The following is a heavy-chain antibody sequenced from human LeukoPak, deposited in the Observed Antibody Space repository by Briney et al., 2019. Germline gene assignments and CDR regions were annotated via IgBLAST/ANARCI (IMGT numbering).Heavy chain of an antibody. Sequence: GRSLRLSCAASGFTFSSYAMHWVREAPGKGLEGVAVISYDGSNKYYADSVKGRFTISRDNSKNTLYLQMNSLRAEDTAVYYCARDRYSSGWYTDYWGQGTLVTVSS. V-gene: IGHV3-30-3*01. J-gene: IGHJ4*02. CDR1: GFTFSSYA. CDR3: ARDRYSSGWYTDY. D-gene: IGHD6-19*01. CDR2: ISYDGSNK.